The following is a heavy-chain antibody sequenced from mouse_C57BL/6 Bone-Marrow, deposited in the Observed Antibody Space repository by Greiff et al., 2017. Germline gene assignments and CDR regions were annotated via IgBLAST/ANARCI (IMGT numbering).Heavy chain of an antibody. CDR1: GFTFSDYY. J-gene: IGHJ1*03. CDR2: INYDGSST. Sequence: EVMLVESEGGLVQPGSSMKLSCTASGFTFSDYYMAWVRQVPEKGLEWVANINYDGSSTYYLDSLQSRFIISRDTATNILYLQLSSLKSEDTATYYGARGAYYSSPGNFDVWGTGATVTVSS. V-gene: IGHV5-16*01. D-gene: IGHD2-5*01. CDR3: ARGAYYSSPGNFDV.